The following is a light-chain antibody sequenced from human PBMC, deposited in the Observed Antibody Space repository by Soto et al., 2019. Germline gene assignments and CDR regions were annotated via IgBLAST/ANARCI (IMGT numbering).Light chain of an antibody. CDR3: QQTYNTPLT. V-gene: IGKV1-39*01. J-gene: IGKJ4*01. CDR1: QSIGKY. Sequence: DIVMTQSPSSLSASVGDRVTITCRASQSIGKYLSWFQQTPGNAPKLLIYAASGLQSGVPSRFSGSGSGTDFTLTINSLQREDFATYYCQQTYNTPLTFGGGTKVDSK. CDR2: AAS.